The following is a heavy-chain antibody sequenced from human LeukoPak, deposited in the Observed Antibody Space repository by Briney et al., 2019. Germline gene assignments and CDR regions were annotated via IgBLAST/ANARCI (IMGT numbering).Heavy chain of an antibody. D-gene: IGHD1-26*01. CDR3: ARDRGWELLGYFDL. Sequence: ASVKVSCKASGGTLSSYATSWVREAPGQGRECMGRIIPIFGTANYAQKFQGRVTITTDESTSTAYMELSSLRSEDTAVYYCARDRGWELLGYFDLWGRGTLVTVSS. V-gene: IGHV1-69*05. CDR2: IIPIFGTA. CDR1: GGTLSSYA. J-gene: IGHJ2*01.